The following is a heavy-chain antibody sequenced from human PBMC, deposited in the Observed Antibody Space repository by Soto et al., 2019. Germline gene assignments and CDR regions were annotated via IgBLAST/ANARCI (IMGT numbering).Heavy chain of an antibody. J-gene: IGHJ4*02. V-gene: IGHV3-21*01. Sequence: PGGSLRLSCAASGFTFSSYSMNWVRQAPGKGLEWVSSISSSSSYIYYADSVKGRLTISRDNAKNSLYLQMNSLRAEDTAVYYCARNRYCTNGVCYPFDYWGQGTLVTVSS. CDR2: ISSSSSYI. CDR3: ARNRYCTNGVCYPFDY. CDR1: GFTFSSYS. D-gene: IGHD2-8*01.